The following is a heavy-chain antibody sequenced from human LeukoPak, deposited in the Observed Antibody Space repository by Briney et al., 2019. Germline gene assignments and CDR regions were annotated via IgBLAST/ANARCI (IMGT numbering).Heavy chain of an antibody. V-gene: IGHV4-4*08. D-gene: IGHD2-15*01. CDR1: GGSISSYY. Sequence: SETLSLTCTVSGGSISSYYWSWIRQPPGKGLEWIGRIYASGSIEYNPSLKSRVTISRDTSKNEFSLNLSSVTAADTAVYYCARDSPPAYCSGGSCYFDSWGQGTLVTVSS. CDR2: IYASGSI. J-gene: IGHJ4*02. CDR3: ARDSPPAYCSGGSCYFDS.